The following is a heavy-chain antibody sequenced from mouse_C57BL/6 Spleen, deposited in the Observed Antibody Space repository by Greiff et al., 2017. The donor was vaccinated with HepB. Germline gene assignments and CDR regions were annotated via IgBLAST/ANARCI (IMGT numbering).Heavy chain of an antibody. CDR1: GFTFSDYG. CDR3: AREGLLRPNYYAMDY. D-gene: IGHD1-2*01. J-gene: IGHJ4*01. CDR2: ISSGSSTI. Sequence: DVMLVESGGGLVKPGGSLKLSCAASGFTFSDYGMHWVRQAPEKGLEWVAYISSGSSTIYYADPVKGRFTISRDNAKNTLFLQMTSLRSEDTAMYYCAREGLLRPNYYAMDYWGQGTSVTVSS. V-gene: IGHV5-17*01.